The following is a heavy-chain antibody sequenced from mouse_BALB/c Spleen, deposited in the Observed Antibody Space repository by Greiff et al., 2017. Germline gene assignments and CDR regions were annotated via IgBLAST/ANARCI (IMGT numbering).Heavy chain of an antibody. CDR2: ISSGSSTI. Sequence: EVQGVESGGGLVQPGGSRKLSCAASGFTFSSFVMHWVRQAPEKGLAWVAYISSGSSTIYYADTVKGRFTISRDNPKNTLFLQMTSLRSEDTAMYYCARKENAMDYWGQGTSVTVSS. CDR1: GFTFSSFV. CDR3: ARKENAMDY. J-gene: IGHJ4*01. V-gene: IGHV5-17*02.